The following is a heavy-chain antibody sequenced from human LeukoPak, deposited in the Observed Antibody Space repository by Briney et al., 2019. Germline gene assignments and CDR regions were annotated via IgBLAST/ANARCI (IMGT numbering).Heavy chain of an antibody. D-gene: IGHD3-10*01. CDR2: IYTSGST. CDR1: GGSISSSSYY. CDR3: ARGGVSMLRGGDSADYYMDV. V-gene: IGHV4-39*07. Sequence: SETLSLTCTVSGGSISSSSYYWGWIRQPPGKGLEWIGRIYTSGSTNYNPSLKSRVTMSVDTSKNQFSLKLSSVTAADTAVYYCARGGVSMLRGGDSADYYMDVWGNGTTVIISS. J-gene: IGHJ6*03.